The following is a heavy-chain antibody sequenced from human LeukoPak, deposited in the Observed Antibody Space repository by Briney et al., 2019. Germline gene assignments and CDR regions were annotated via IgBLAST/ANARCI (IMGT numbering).Heavy chain of an antibody. CDR1: GFTFSSYS. Sequence: PGGSLRLSCAASGFTFSSYSMNWVRQAPGKGLEWVSSISSSSSYIYYADSVKGRFTISRDNAKNSLYLQMNSLRAEDTAVYYCARDAPGIAAPMVYWGQGTLATVSS. D-gene: IGHD6-13*01. V-gene: IGHV3-21*01. CDR3: ARDAPGIAAPMVY. J-gene: IGHJ4*02. CDR2: ISSSSSYI.